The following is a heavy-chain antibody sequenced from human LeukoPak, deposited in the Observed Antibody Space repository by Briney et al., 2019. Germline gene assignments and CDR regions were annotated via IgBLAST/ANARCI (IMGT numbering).Heavy chain of an antibody. V-gene: IGHV3-23*01. CDR1: GFTFSSYA. D-gene: IGHD3-10*01. J-gene: IGHJ6*02. Sequence: PGGSLRLSCAASGFTFSSYAMSWVRQAPGKGLEWVSGISGSGSSTSSTYYADSVKGRFTISRDNSKNTLYLQMNSLRAEDTAVYYCAKSYYYGSGSQPYSYYAMDVWGQGTTVTVSS. CDR3: AKSYYYGSGSQPYSYYAMDV. CDR2: ISGSGSSTSST.